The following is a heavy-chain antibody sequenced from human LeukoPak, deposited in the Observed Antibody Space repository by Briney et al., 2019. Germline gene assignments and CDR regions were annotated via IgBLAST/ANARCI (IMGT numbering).Heavy chain of an antibody. CDR1: GFTFNSFA. D-gene: IGHD4-17*01. Sequence: QPGGSLRLSCAASGFTFNSFAMHWVRQAPGKGLEWVAVISYDGSNKYYADSVKGRFTISRDNSKNTLYLQMNSLRAEDTAVYYCARVHYGVYSSYFQHWGQGTLVTVSS. J-gene: IGHJ1*01. CDR3: ARVHYGVYSSYFQH. V-gene: IGHV3-30*04. CDR2: ISYDGSNK.